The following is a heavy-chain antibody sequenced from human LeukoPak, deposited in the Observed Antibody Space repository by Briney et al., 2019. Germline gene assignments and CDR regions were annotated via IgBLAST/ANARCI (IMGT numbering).Heavy chain of an antibody. CDR1: GGSISSGSYY. J-gene: IGHJ3*02. CDR2: IYTSGST. CDR3: AKEVVSYCSSTSCYSDAFDI. Sequence: SETLSLTCTVSGGSISSGSYYWSWIRQPAGKGLEWIGRIYTSGSTNYNPFLKSRVTISVDTSKNQFSLKLTSVTAADTAVYYCAKEVVSYCSSTSCYSDAFDIWGQGTMVTVSS. V-gene: IGHV4-61*02. D-gene: IGHD2-2*02.